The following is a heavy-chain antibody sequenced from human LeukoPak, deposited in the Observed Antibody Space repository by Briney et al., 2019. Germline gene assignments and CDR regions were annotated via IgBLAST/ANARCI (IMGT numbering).Heavy chain of an antibody. CDR1: GFTFSSYS. CDR2: LSSSNSII. J-gene: IGHJ6*03. Sequence: GGSLRLSCAASGFTFSSYSMNWVRQAPGKGLEWVSYLSSSNSIIYYADSVKGRFTISRDNAKDSLYLQINSLRDEDTAVYYCARDAPYDFWSGYQSGYMDVWGKGTTVTVSS. D-gene: IGHD3-3*01. CDR3: ARDAPYDFWSGYQSGYMDV. V-gene: IGHV3-48*02.